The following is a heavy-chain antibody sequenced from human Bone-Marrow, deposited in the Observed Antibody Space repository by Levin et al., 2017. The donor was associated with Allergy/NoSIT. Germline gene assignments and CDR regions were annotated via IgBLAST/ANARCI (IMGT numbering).Heavy chain of an antibody. D-gene: IGHD3-3*01. CDR3: AKDRCPFWSGRNYYHYGMDV. CDR1: GFTFSSYG. CDR2: ISYDGSNK. J-gene: IGHJ6*02. Sequence: QTGGSLRLSCAASGFTFSSYGMHWVRQAPGKGLEGVAVISYDGSNKYYADSVKGRFTISRDNSKNTLYLQMNSLRAEDTAVYYCAKDRCPFWSGRNYYHYGMDVWGQGTTVTVSS. V-gene: IGHV3-30*18.